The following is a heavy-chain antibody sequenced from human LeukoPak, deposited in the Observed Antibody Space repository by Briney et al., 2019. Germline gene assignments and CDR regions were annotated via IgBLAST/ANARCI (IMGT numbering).Heavy chain of an antibody. V-gene: IGHV4-59*01. D-gene: IGHD3-10*01. CDR1: GGSISGYY. CDR3: ARVVTMVRGVIPYYYGMDV. CDR2: IYYSGST. Sequence: SETLSLTCTVSGGSISGYYWSWIRQPPGKGLEWIGYIYYSGSTNYNPSLKSRVTISVDTSKNQFSLKLSSVTAADTAVYYCARVVTMVRGVIPYYYGMDVWGQGTTVTVSS. J-gene: IGHJ6*02.